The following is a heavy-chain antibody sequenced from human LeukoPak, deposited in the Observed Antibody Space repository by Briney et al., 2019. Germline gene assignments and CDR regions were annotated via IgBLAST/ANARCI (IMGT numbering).Heavy chain of an antibody. CDR1: GGTFSSYA. CDR3: AREQDTAMVIDY. D-gene: IGHD5-18*01. Sequence: ASVKVSYKASGGTFSSYAISWVRQAPGQGLEWMGRIIPIFGTANYAQKFQGRVTITTDESTSTAYMELSSLRSEDTAVYYCAREQDTAMVIDYWGQGTLVTVSS. CDR2: IIPIFGTA. J-gene: IGHJ4*02. V-gene: IGHV1-69*05.